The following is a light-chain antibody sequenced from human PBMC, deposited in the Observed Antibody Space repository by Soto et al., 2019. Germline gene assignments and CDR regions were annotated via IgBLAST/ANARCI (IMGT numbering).Light chain of an antibody. V-gene: IGKV3-11*01. J-gene: IGKJ5*01. CDR3: QQRSNWPPH. Sequence: EIVMTQSPVTLSLSPGERATLSCRASQSVSRYLAWYQQKPGQAPRLLISDASDRATGIPDRFSGSGSGTDFTLTISSLEPEDFAVYYCQQRSNWPPHFGQGTRLEIK. CDR2: DAS. CDR1: QSVSRY.